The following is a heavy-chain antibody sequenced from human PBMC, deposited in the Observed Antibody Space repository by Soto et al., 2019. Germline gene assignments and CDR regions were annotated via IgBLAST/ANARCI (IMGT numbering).Heavy chain of an antibody. CDR3: ARVGVGAYFFDS. J-gene: IGHJ4*02. CDR2: INPDGITT. V-gene: IGHV3-74*01. Sequence: EVQLVESGGGLVQPGGSLRLSCEASGFTFSAYWMHWVRQAPVKGLVWVSRINPDGITTSYADSVEGRFTISRDNTKNTLYLQMHSLRAEDTAVYFCARVGVGAYFFDSWGQGVLLTVSS. D-gene: IGHD1-26*01. CDR1: GFTFSAYW.